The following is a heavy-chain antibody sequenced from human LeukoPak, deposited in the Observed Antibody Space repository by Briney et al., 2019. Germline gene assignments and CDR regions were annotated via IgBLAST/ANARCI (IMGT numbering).Heavy chain of an antibody. CDR1: GFTFRSYA. CDR2: ISGSGDST. Sequence: GGSLRLSCAASGFTFRSYAMSWVRQAPGKGLEWVSVISGSGDSTYYADSVKGRFTISRDNSKNTLYLQMNSLIPEDTAVYYCARQYISGQWYFDYWGQGTLVTVSS. J-gene: IGHJ4*02. V-gene: IGHV3-23*01. CDR3: ARQYISGQWYFDY. D-gene: IGHD5-18*01.